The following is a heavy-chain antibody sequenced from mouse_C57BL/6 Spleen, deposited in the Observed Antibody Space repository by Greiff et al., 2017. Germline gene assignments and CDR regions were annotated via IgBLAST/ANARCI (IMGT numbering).Heavy chain of an antibody. CDR1: GFTFTSYT. V-gene: IGHV5-9*04. D-gene: IGHD1-1*01. CDR3: ARHDCCGSCLAY. CDR2: ISGGGGTT. Sequence: EVHLLQSGGGLVKPGGSLTLSCAASGFTFTSYTMSWVRQTPEKRLEWVATISGGGGTTYYPASVKGRFTISRDNAKNTVYLQMSSLRAEDTAMYYCARHDCCGSCLAYWGQGTLVTVSA. J-gene: IGHJ3*01.